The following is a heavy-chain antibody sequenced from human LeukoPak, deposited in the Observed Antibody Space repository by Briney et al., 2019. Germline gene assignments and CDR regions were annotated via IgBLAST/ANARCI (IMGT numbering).Heavy chain of an antibody. V-gene: IGHV1-69*02. CDR1: GGTFSSYS. D-gene: IGHD2-21*02. Sequence: SAVNVSCKPSGGTFSSYSIRGVGPAAGQGLEWMGRIIPILCIANYAQKLQGTVTITADKSTSTAYMELSSLRSEDTAVYYCEKNGVGAYCGGDCYDAFDIWGQGTMVTVSS. J-gene: IGHJ3*02. CDR3: EKNGVGAYCGGDCYDAFDI. CDR2: IIPILCIA.